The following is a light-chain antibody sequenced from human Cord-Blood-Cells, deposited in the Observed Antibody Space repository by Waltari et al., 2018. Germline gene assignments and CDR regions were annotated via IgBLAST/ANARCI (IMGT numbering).Light chain of an antibody. CDR3: QQYNSYSPWT. J-gene: IGKJ1*01. CDR1: QSISSW. V-gene: IGKV1-5*03. CDR2: KAS. Sequence: IQMTQSPSTLSASVGDRVTITCRASQSISSWLAWYQQKPGKAPKLQIYKASSLESGGPSRFSGSGSGTEFTLTIRSLQPDDFATYCCQQYNSYSPWTFGQGTKVEIK.